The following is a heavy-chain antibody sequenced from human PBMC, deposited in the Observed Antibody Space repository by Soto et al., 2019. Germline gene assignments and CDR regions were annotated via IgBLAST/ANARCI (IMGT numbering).Heavy chain of an antibody. D-gene: IGHD6-19*01. J-gene: IGHJ4*02. CDR3: AHRLEWLVYDY. CDR1: GFSLSTSGVG. Sequence: QITLKESGPTLVKPTQTLTLTCTFSGFSLSTSGVGVGWIRQPPGKAVECLALIYWDDDKRYSPSLKSRLTITKDTSKNQVVLTMTNMDPVDTATYYCAHRLEWLVYDYWGQGTLVTVSS. V-gene: IGHV2-5*02. CDR2: IYWDDDK.